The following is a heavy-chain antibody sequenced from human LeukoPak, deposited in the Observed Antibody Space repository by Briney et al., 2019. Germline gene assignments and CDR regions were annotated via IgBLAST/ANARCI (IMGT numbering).Heavy chain of an antibody. J-gene: IGHJ3*02. CDR2: INHSGST. D-gene: IGHD2-15*01. V-gene: IGHV4-34*01. Sequence: PSETLSLTCAVYGVSFSGYYWSWIRQPPGKGLEWIGEINHSGSTNYNPSLKSRVTISVDTSKNQFSLKLSSVTAADTAVYYCAGRMDSDAFDIWGQGTMVTVSS. CDR3: AGRMDSDAFDI. CDR1: GVSFSGYY.